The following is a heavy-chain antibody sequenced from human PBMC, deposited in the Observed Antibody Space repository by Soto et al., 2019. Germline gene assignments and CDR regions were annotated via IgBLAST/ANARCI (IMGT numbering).Heavy chain of an antibody. Sequence: GESLKISCQGSGYSFTNYWVGWVRQIPGRGLEWMGIIHPGDSDTRYSPFFQGQVTISADKSISTAYLQWSSLKASDTAMYYCARHNRYSSAWFEGWFDPWGQGTLVTVSS. J-gene: IGHJ5*02. CDR3: ARHNRYSSAWFEGWFDP. D-gene: IGHD6-13*01. CDR2: IHPGDSDT. CDR1: GYSFTNYW. V-gene: IGHV5-51*01.